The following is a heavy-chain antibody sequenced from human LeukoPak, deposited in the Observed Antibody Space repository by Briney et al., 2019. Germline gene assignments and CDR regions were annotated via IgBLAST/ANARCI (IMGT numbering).Heavy chain of an antibody. CDR3: AREPYYDILTGYYNPFDY. CDR2: ISAYNGNT. J-gene: IGHJ4*02. D-gene: IGHD3-9*01. CDR1: GYTFTSYG. Sequence: ASVKVSCKASGYTFTSYGISWVRQAPGQGLEWMGWISAYNGNTNYAQKLQGRVTMTTDTSTSTAYMELRSLRSDGTAVYYCAREPYYDILTGYYNPFDYWGQGTLVTVSS. V-gene: IGHV1-18*01.